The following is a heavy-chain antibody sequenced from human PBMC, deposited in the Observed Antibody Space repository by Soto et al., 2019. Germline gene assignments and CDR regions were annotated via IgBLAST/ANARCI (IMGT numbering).Heavy chain of an antibody. CDR1: GGSISSGGYY. CDR2: IYYSGST. Sequence: SETLSLTCTVSGGSISSGGYYWSWIRQHPGKGLEWIGYIYYSGSTYYNPSLKSRVTISVDTSKNQFSLKLSSVTAADTAVYYCARAITGTRRPGKSKTYYFDYWGQGTLVTVSS. J-gene: IGHJ4*02. D-gene: IGHD1-7*01. V-gene: IGHV4-31*03. CDR3: ARAITGTRRPGKSKTYYFDY.